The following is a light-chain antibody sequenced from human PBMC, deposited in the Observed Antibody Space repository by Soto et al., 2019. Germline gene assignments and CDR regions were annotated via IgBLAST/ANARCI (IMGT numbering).Light chain of an antibody. J-gene: IGLJ1*01. CDR3: SSFTSAYTFV. CDR2: EVS. V-gene: IGLV2-14*01. CDR1: SSDVGGYNY. Sequence: QSVLTQPASVSGSPGQSIAISCTGTSSDVGGYNYVSWYQQHPGKAPKLLLSEVSNRPSGVSDRFSGSKSGNTASLTISGLQTQDEADYSCSSFTSAYTFVFGNGTKVTVL.